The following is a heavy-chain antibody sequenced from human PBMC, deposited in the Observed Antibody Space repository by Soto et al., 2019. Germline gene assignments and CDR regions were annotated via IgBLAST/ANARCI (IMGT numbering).Heavy chain of an antibody. D-gene: IGHD3-10*01. CDR3: ARVRVIRGVIPSHFGL. J-gene: IGHJ4*02. Sequence: QAHLAQSGAEVKKPGSSVTVSCKASGGTFNSYGISWVRQAPGQGLDWMGVIIPLYGTVNYAQKLQGRVSITADKSTSTAYMDLHSLRSDDTAVYYCARVRVIRGVIPSHFGLWGQGTQVTVSS. V-gene: IGHV1-69*06. CDR1: GGTFNSYG. CDR2: IIPLYGTV.